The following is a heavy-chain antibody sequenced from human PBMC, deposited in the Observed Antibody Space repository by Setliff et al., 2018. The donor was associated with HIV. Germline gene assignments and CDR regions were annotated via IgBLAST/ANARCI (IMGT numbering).Heavy chain of an antibody. D-gene: IGHD6-6*01. Sequence: PSETLSLTCTVSGGSINSSNYYWGWIRQPPGKGLEWIGSISYSGSTYYNPSLNSRVTISVDTSENQFSLKVNSVTAADTAMYYCARKGEASSSFPHYYHYGLDVWGQGTPVTVSS. CDR2: ISYSGST. J-gene: IGHJ6*02. V-gene: IGHV4-39*07. CDR1: GGSINSSNYY. CDR3: ARKGEASSSFPHYYHYGLDV.